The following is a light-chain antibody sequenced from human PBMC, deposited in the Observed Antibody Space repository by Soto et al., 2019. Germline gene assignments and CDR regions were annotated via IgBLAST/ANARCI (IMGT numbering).Light chain of an antibody. CDR3: CSSAVTNIFV. CDR2: DGS. CDR1: SSDVGSYHL. Sequence: QSVLTQPASVSGSPGQSVTISCTGTSSDVGSYHLVSWFQQHPGKAPKLMIYDGSKRPSGVSNRFSGSKSGNTASLTISGLQAEDEADYYCCSSAVTNIFVVGGGTKVTVL. V-gene: IGLV2-23*03. J-gene: IGLJ2*01.